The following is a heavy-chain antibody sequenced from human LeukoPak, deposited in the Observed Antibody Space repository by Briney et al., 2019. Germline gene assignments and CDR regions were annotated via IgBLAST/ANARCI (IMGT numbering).Heavy chain of an antibody. CDR1: GGSISGYY. J-gene: IGHJ1*01. D-gene: IGHD3-22*01. CDR3: ARAKDYYDSSGLFQH. Sequence: SETLSLTCTVSGGSISGYYWSWIWQPPGKGLEWIGSIYHSGSTYYNPSLKSRVTISVDTSKNQFSLKLSSVTAADTAVYYCARAKDYYDSSGLFQHWGQGTLVTVSS. CDR2: IYHSGST. V-gene: IGHV4-38-2*02.